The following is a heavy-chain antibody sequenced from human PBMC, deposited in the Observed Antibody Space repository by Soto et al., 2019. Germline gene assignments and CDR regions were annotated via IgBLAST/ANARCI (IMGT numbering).Heavy chain of an antibody. V-gene: IGHV4-30-4*01. CDR2: IYYGESA. CDR3: ARDMGAAMTTRLGDH. J-gene: IGHJ4*02. D-gene: IGHD4-17*01. Sequence: QVLVQESGPGLVKPSQTLTLSCTVSGGSVDSGNHYWNWIRQPPGKGLEWIGYIYYGESAYYKPSLKRRTTISVDTSQSRFSLRLTSVTAADTAVYYCARDMGAAMTTRLGDHWGQWTLVTVSS. CDR1: GGSVDSGNHY.